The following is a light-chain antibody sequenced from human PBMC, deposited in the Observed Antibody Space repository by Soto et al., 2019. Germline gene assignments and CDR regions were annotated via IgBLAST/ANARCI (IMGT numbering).Light chain of an antibody. J-gene: IGLJ1*01. CDR3: CSYAGSRTFYV. V-gene: IGLV2-23*03. CDR2: EGS. Sequence: QSALTQPASVSGSPGQSITISCTGTSSDVGGYNYVSWYQQHPGKAPKLMIYEGSKRPSGVSNRFSGSKSGNTASLTISGLQAEDEADYYCCSYAGSRTFYVFGAGTKLTVL. CDR1: SSDVGGYNY.